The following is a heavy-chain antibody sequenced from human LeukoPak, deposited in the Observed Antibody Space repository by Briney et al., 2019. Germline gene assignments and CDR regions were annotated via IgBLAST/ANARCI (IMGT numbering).Heavy chain of an antibody. J-gene: IGHJ3*02. Sequence: EGSLRLSCAASGFPFSSYGMHWVRQAPGKGLEWVAVIWYDGSNKYYADSVKGRFTISRDNSKNTLYLQMNSLRAEDTAVYYCARALPGSYYDSSGYYSPDIWGQGTMVTVSS. D-gene: IGHD3-22*01. V-gene: IGHV3-33*01. CDR1: GFPFSSYG. CDR2: IWYDGSNK. CDR3: ARALPGSYYDSSGYYSPDI.